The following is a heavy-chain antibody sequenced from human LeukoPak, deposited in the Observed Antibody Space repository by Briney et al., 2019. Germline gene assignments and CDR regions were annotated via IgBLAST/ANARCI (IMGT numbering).Heavy chain of an antibody. CDR2: IIPIFGTA. D-gene: IGHD3-22*01. CDR3: ARYYDSEAFFDY. Sequence: ASVKVSCKASGGTLSSYAISWVRQAPGQGLEWMGGIIPIFGTANYAQKFQGRVTITADESTSTAYMELSSLRSEDTAVYYCARYYDSEAFFDYWGQGTLVTVSS. V-gene: IGHV1-69*13. CDR1: GGTLSSYA. J-gene: IGHJ4*02.